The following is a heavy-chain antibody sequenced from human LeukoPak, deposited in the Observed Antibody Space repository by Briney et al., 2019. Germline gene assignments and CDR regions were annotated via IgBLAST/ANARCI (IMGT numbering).Heavy chain of an antibody. CDR2: IYTTGAT. V-gene: IGHV4-4*07. J-gene: IGHJ4*02. CDR3: GRQGYTASYYFVDY. Sequence: NPSETLSLTCTVSAGSINSYYWGWVRQPAGKGLEWSGRIYTTGATNYSPSLKSRLTMSVDTSKNQFSLRLRSVTAADTAVYYCGRQGYTASYYFVDYWSQGTLVTVSS. CDR1: AGSINSYY. D-gene: IGHD1-26*01.